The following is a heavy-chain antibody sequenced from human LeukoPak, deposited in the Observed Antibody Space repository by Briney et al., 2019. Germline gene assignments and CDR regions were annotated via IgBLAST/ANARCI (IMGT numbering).Heavy chain of an antibody. Sequence: SETLSLTCAVYGGSFSGNYWSWIRQPPGKGLEWIGEINHSGSTNYNPSLKSRVTISVDTSKNQFSLKLSSVTAADTAVYYCARGRYGMDVWGKGTTVTVSS. CDR1: GGSFSGNY. CDR3: ARGRYGMDV. J-gene: IGHJ6*04. V-gene: IGHV4-34*01. CDR2: INHSGST.